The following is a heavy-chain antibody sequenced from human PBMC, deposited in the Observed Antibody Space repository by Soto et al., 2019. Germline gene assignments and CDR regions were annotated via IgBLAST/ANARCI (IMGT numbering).Heavy chain of an antibody. J-gene: IGHJ4*02. Sequence: GGSLRLSCAASGFTFSSYGMHWVRQAPGKGLEWVAVIWYDGSNKYYADSVKGRFTISRDNSKNTLYLQMNSLRAEDTAVYYCARGGRGYDFWSGYFDYWGQGTLVTVSS. CDR3: ARGGRGYDFWSGYFDY. D-gene: IGHD3-3*01. CDR2: IWYDGSNK. V-gene: IGHV3-33*01. CDR1: GFTFSSYG.